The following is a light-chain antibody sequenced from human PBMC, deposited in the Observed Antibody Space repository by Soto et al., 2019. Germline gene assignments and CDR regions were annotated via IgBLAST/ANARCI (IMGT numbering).Light chain of an antibody. J-gene: IGKJ1*01. CDR2: AAY. V-gene: IGKV1-39*01. CDR1: QSISTY. CDR3: QQSYSSPRT. Sequence: DIQMTQSPSSLSASVGDRVTISCWASQSISTYLNWYQQKPGTAPKLLIYAAYSLQSGVPSRFSGRGSETDFTLTITSLQPEDFATYWCQQSYSSPRTFGQGTKVEIK.